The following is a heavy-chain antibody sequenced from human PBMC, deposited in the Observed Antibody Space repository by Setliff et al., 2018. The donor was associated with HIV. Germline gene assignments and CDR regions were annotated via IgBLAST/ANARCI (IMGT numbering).Heavy chain of an antibody. CDR2: IFHSGDT. J-gene: IGHJ4*02. D-gene: IGHD3-9*01. CDR1: GVSVGSGDYY. CDR3: ARQTWEYYDTLTGYYRSPKNFDS. V-gene: IGHV4-31*03. Sequence: PSETLSLTCSVSGVSVGSGDYYWHWIRQHPEKALEWIGYIFHSGDTYYNPSLKSRISMSVDTSKNQFFLKLSSVTAPDTAIYYCARQTWEYYDTLTGYYRSPKNFDSWGQGTLVTAPQ.